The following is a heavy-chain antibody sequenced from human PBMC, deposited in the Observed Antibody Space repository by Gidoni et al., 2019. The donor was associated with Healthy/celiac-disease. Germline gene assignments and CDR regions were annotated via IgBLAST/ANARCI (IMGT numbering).Heavy chain of an antibody. V-gene: IGHV3-30*18. CDR1: GFTVSSYG. CDR2: ISYDGSNK. J-gene: IGHJ3*02. CDR3: AKDRARTSPRSAFDI. Sequence: QVQLVESGGGVVQPGRPLRRTCAASGFTVSSYGMHWVRQAPGKGLEWVAVISYDGSNKSYADSVKGRFTISRDNSKNTLYLQMNSLRAEDTAVYYCAKDRARTSPRSAFDIWGQGTMVTVSS.